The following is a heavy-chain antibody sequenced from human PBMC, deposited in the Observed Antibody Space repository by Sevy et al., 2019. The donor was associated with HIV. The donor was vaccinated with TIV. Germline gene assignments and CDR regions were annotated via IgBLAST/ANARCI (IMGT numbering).Heavy chain of an antibody. CDR1: GDTFSTYD. CDR3: ASGGSGDVWNYGYYYYGMDV. V-gene: IGHV1-8*02. CDR2: MSPKSGST. D-gene: IGHD3-3*01. Sequence: ASVKVSCKASGDTFSTYDINWVRQAPGQGLEWMGWMSPKSGSTGFAQKFQGRLTMTRDTSINPAYMELSSLRSEETAVYYCASGGSGDVWNYGYYYYGMDVWGQGTTVTVSS. J-gene: IGHJ6*02.